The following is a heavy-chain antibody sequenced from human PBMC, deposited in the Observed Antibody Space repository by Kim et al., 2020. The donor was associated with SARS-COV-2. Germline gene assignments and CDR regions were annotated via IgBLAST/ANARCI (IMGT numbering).Heavy chain of an antibody. V-gene: IGHV3-43*01. J-gene: IGHJ4*02. CDR3: AKEMFGTKWVSFDS. D-gene: IGHD1-26*01. CDR2: VDRNGAAT. Sequence: LSLTCAASGFTFGDYSMHWVRQRPGKGLEWVSIVDRNGAATFYADSVRGRFTISRDNNKNSLFLQMNSLRSEDTALYYCAKEMFGTKWVSFDSWGQG. CDR1: GFTFGDYS.